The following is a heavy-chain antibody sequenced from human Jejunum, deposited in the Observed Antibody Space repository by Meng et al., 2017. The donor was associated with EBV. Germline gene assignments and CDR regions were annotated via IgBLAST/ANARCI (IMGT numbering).Heavy chain of an antibody. CDR1: GYTFTTHH. V-gene: IGHV1-8*01. CDR3: ARGDGYNLY. J-gene: IGHJ4*02. Sequence: QVQLVQSGAEGNKPGASVKVPCKASGYTFTTHHINWVRQATGQGLEYMGWMSPDNGDTGYAQNFQGRLTMTRDTSISTAYMELSSLTSDDTAVYYCARGDGYNLYWGQGTLVTVSS. CDR2: MSPDNGDT. D-gene: IGHD5-24*01.